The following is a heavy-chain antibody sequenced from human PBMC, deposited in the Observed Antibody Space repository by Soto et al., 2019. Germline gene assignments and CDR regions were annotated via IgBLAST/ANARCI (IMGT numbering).Heavy chain of an antibody. CDR3: VRAGIAAAGTRYWFDP. J-gene: IGHJ5*02. D-gene: IGHD6-13*01. V-gene: IGHV4-34*01. CDR2: INHSGST. CDR1: GGSFSGYY. Sequence: SETLSLTCAVYGGSFSGYYWSWIRQPPGKGLEWIGEINHSGSTNYNPSLKSRVTISVDTSKNQFSLKLSSVTAADTAVYYCVRAGIAAAGTRYWFDPWGQGTLVTVCS.